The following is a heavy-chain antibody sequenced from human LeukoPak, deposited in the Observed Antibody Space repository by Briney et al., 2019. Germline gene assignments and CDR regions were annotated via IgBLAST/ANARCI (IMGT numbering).Heavy chain of an antibody. CDR2: INHSGST. CDR1: GGSFSGYY. CDR3: ARVNHSNDY. V-gene: IGHV4-34*01. J-gene: IGHJ4*02. Sequence: PSETLSLTCAVYGGSFSGYYWSWIRQPPGKGLEWIGEINHSGSTNYNPSLKSRVTISVDTSKNQFSLKLSSVTAADTAVYYCARVNHSNDYRGQGTLVTVSS. D-gene: IGHD1-14*01.